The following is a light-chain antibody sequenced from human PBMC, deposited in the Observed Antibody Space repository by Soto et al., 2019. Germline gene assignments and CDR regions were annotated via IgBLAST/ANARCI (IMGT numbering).Light chain of an antibody. J-gene: IGKJ1*01. CDR3: QQYGSSGT. CDR1: QSIGDND. V-gene: IGKV3-20*01. CDR2: GAS. Sequence: EVVLTQSPSTLSLSPGERGTLSCRASQSIGDNDLAWYQQKPGQAPRLLTYGASNRATGIPDRFSGSGSGTDFTLTISRLEPEDFAVYYCQQYGSSGTFGQGTKVDIK.